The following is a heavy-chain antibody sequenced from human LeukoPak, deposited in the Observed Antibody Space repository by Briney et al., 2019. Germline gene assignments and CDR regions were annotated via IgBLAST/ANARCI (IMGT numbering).Heavy chain of an antibody. D-gene: IGHD5-18*01. CDR2: ISSSSSYI. Sequence: GRSLRLSCAASGFTFEDYAMHWVRQAPGKCLEWVSSISSSSSYIYYADSVKGRFTISRDNAKKSLYLQMNSLRAEDTAVYYCASRGIVGRYSYGWDYWGQGTLVTVSS. CDR3: ASRGIVGRYSYGWDY. CDR1: GFTFEDYA. V-gene: IGHV3-21*01. J-gene: IGHJ4*02.